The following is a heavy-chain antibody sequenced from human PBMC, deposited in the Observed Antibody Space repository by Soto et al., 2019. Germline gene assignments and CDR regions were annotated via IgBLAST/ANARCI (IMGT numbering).Heavy chain of an antibody. CDR3: ARDSVTMVRGVIITGDYYYGMDV. D-gene: IGHD3-10*01. J-gene: IGHJ6*02. Sequence: QVQLVQSGAEVKKPGASVKVSCKASGYTFTSYGISWVRQAPGQGLEWMGWISAYNGNTNYAQKLQGRVTMTTDTPTSTAYMELRSLRSDDTAVYYCARDSVTMVRGVIITGDYYYGMDVWGQGTTVTVSS. CDR2: ISAYNGNT. CDR1: GYTFTSYG. V-gene: IGHV1-18*01.